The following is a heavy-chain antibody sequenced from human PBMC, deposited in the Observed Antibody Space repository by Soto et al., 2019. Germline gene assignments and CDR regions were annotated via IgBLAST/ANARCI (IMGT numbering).Heavy chain of an antibody. V-gene: IGHV1-69*13. CDR2: IIPIFGTA. J-gene: IGHJ3*02. CDR3: AAVDNWNWPSDAFDI. CDR1: GGTFSSYA. Sequence: SVKVSCKASGGTFSSYAISWVRQAPGQGLEWMGGIIPIFGTANYAQKFQGRVTITADESTSTAYMELSSLRSEDTAVYYCAAVDNWNWPSDAFDIWGQGTMVTVSS. D-gene: IGHD1-7*01.